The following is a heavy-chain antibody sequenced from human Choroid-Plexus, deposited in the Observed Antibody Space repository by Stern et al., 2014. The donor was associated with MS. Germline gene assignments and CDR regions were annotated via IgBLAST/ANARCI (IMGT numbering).Heavy chain of an antibody. CDR1: GYIFTGYY. V-gene: IGHV1-2*02. J-gene: IGHJ6*02. D-gene: IGHD3-3*01. CDR3: ARDQRGITIFGVVTDYYYLGMDV. Sequence: VPLVESGAEVKKPGASVKVSCKTSGYIFTGYYIHWVRKAPGQGLEWMAWINPNTGGTKYAKKFQGRVTMSRDTYISTAYVELSSLTSDDTAVYYCARDQRGITIFGVVTDYYYLGMDVWGQGTTVTVSS. CDR2: INPNTGGT.